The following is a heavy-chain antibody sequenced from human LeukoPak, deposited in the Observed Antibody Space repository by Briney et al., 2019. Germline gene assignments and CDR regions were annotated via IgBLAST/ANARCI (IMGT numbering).Heavy chain of an antibody. CDR2: INPNSGGT. CDR3: ARFSRSGYSGYGYYGMDV. J-gene: IGHJ6*02. V-gene: IGHV1-2*04. D-gene: IGHD5-12*01. CDR1: GYTFTGYY. Sequence: ASVKVSCKASGYTFTGYYMHWVRQAPGQGLEWMGWINPNSGGTNYAQKFQGWVTMTRDTSISTAYMELSRLRSDDTAVYYCARFSRSGYSGYGYYGMDVWGQGTTVTVSS.